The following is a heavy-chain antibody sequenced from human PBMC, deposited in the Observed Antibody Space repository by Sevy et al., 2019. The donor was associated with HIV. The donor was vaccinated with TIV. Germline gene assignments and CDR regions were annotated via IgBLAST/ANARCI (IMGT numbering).Heavy chain of an antibody. V-gene: IGHV3-23*01. Sequence: GGSLRLSCVGSGFSFSSDAMSWVRQAPGTGLEWVSGISGSGYSTYYADSVKGRFTISRDNSKNTLYLQMNSLRAEDTAVYYCAKEGGGYNYDSSGLFDYWGQGTLVTVSS. CDR3: AKEGGGYNYDSSGLFDY. J-gene: IGHJ4*02. D-gene: IGHD3-22*01. CDR2: ISGSGYST. CDR1: GFSFSSDA.